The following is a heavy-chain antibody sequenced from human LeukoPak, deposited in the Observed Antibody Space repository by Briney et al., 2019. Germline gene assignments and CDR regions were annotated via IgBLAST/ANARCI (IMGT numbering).Heavy chain of an antibody. V-gene: IGHV1-2*02. D-gene: IGHD2-2*01. CDR1: GSTFTAYY. Sequence: ASVKVSCKASGSTFTAYYMHWVRQAPGQGLEWMGWINPNSGDTSYAQKFQGRVTMTGDASISTAYMELSRLGSDDTAVYYCARDPAYCSSTSCYFFMAPYYYYGTDVWGQGTTVTVSS. J-gene: IGHJ6*02. CDR2: INPNSGDT. CDR3: ARDPAYCSSTSCYFFMAPYYYYGTDV.